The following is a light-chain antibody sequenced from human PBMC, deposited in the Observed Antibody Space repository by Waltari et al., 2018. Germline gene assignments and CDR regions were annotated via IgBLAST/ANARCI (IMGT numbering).Light chain of an antibody. V-gene: IGLV2-23*03. J-gene: IGLJ2*01. CDR1: NSNVGSYNL. CDR2: EGN. CDR3: CSNVGSSVF. Sequence: QSALTQPASVSGSPGQSTTISCSGFNSNVGSYNLVSWYQKHPGKAPILLIYEGNRRPSGGSNRFSGSKSDNTASLAVSGRQAEDEADYYCCSNVGSSVFFGGGTKLTVL.